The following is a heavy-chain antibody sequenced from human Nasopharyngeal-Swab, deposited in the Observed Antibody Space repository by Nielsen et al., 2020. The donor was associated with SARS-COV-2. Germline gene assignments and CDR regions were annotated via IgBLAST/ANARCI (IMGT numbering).Heavy chain of an antibody. Sequence: GSLRLSCTVSGGSISSYYWSWIRQPPGKGLEWIGYIYYSGSTSYNPSLKSRVTISVDTSKNQFSLKLSSVTAADTAVYYCARDPVSGLGFDPWGQGTLVTVSS. CDR3: ARDPVSGLGFDP. V-gene: IGHV4-59*01. J-gene: IGHJ5*02. D-gene: IGHD5/OR15-5a*01. CDR2: IYYSGST. CDR1: GGSISSYY.